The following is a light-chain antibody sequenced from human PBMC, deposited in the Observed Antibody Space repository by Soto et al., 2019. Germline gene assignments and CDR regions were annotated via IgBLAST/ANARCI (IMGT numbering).Light chain of an antibody. CDR2: TAS. CDR3: QQLNNYPIT. CDR1: QGISGY. Sequence: IQLTQSPSFLSASIGDRVTITCRTSQGISGYLAWYQQKPGKAPKLLIYTASTLQSGVPSRFSGSGSGTEFTLTISSLQPEDFATYYCQQLNNYPITFGQWTRLEIK. J-gene: IGKJ5*01. V-gene: IGKV1-9*01.